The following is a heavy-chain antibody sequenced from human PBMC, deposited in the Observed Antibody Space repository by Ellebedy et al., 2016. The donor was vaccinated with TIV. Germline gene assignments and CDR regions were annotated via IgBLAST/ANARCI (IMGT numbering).Heavy chain of an antibody. D-gene: IGHD2-15*01. CDR3: TPPPLVVDRYYFDY. V-gene: IGHV3-49*04. J-gene: IGHJ4*02. CDR2: IRSKAYGGTT. Sequence: PGGSLRLSCTASGFTFGDYAMSWVRQAPGKGLEWVGFIRSKAYGGTTEYAASVKGRFTISRDDSKSIAYLQMNSLKTEDTAVYYCTPPPLVVDRYYFDYWGQGTLVTVSS. CDR1: GFTFGDYA.